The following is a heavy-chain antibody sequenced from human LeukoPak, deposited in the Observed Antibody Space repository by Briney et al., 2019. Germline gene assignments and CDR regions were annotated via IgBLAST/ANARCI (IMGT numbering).Heavy chain of an antibody. Sequence: GGSLRLSCAASGFTFSDHYMIWIRQAPGKGLEWISFIGRSNTSTLYGDSVKGRLTVSRDNAKNSLYLQMNNLRAEDTAVYYCARNPATRQWLVDYWGQGSLVTVSS. CDR3: ARNPATRQWLVDY. CDR2: IGRSNTST. J-gene: IGHJ4*02. V-gene: IGHV3-11*06. D-gene: IGHD3-22*01. CDR1: GFTFSDHY.